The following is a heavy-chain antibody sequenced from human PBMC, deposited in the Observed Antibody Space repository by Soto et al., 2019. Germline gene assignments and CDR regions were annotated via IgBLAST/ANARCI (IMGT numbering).Heavy chain of an antibody. V-gene: IGHV3-23*01. CDR3: AKELRSASGSYLDYYYGMDV. J-gene: IGHJ6*02. CDR2: ISGSGGST. Sequence: QPGGSLRLSCAASGFTFSSYAMSWVRQAPGKGLEWVSAISGSGGSTYYADSVKGRFTISRDNSKNTLYLQMNSLRAEDTAVYYCAKELRSASGSYLDYYYGMDVWGQGTTVTVSS. D-gene: IGHD1-26*01. CDR1: GFTFSSYA.